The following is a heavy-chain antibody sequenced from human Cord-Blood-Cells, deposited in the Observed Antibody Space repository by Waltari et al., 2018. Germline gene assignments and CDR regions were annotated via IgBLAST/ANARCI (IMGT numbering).Heavy chain of an antibody. CDR1: GYPFTGYY. CDR2: INPNSGGT. J-gene: IGHJ3*02. V-gene: IGHV1-2*04. Sequence: QVQLVQSGAEVKKPGASVQVSCKASGYPFTGYYMHWVRQAPGQGLEWMGWINPNSGGTNYAQKFQGWVTMTRDTSISTAYMELSRLRSDDTAVYYCARAGRGYSGYDDAFDIWGQGTMVTVSS. CDR3: ARAGRGYSGYDDAFDI. D-gene: IGHD5-12*01.